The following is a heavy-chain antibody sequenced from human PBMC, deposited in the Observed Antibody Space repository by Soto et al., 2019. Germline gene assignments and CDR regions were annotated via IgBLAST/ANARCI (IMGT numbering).Heavy chain of an antibody. CDR1: GFTFISYA. D-gene: IGHD3-3*01. CDR2: ISGSGGST. Sequence: GGSLRVSCAASGFTFISYAMSWGRQAPGKGLEWVSAISGSGGSTYYADSVKGRFTISRDNSKNTLYLQMNSLRAEDTAVYYCAKGPHPLRFFDYWGQGTLVTVSS. V-gene: IGHV3-23*01. J-gene: IGHJ4*02. CDR3: AKGPHPLRFFDY.